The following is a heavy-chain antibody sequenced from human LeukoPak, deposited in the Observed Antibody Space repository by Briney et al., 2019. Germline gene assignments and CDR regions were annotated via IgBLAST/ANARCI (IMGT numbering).Heavy chain of an antibody. D-gene: IGHD5-18*01. CDR2: INPNSGDT. J-gene: IGHJ4*02. CDR3: ARDMDTGPDLFDY. Sequence: ASVKVSCKASGYTFTDYYIHWVRQAPGQGLEWMGWINPNSGDTDYAQKFQGRVTMTRDTSISTAYMELSSLRSDDTATYYCARDMDTGPDLFDYWGQGTLVTVSS. CDR1: GYTFTDYY. V-gene: IGHV1-2*02.